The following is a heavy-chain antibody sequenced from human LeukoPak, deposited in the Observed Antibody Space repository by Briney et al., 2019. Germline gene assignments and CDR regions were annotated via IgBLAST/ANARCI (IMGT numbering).Heavy chain of an antibody. J-gene: IGHJ4*02. Sequence: GGSLRLSCAASGFTFSSYAMHWVRQAPGKGLEWVAVISYDGSNKYYADSVKGRFTISRDNSKNTLYLQMNSLRAEDTAVYYCARDPGGYSYGYFFDYWGQGTLVTVSS. D-gene: IGHD5-18*01. CDR2: ISYDGSNK. V-gene: IGHV3-30*04. CDR3: ARDPGGYSYGYFFDY. CDR1: GFTFSSYA.